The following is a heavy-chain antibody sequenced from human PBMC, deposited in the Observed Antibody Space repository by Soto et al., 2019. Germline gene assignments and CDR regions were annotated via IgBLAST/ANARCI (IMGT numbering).Heavy chain of an antibody. CDR1: GGTFSSYA. CDR2: IIPIFGTA. Sequence: SVQVSCKASGGTFSSYAISWVRQAPGQGLEWMGGIIPIFGTANYAQKFQGRVTITADESTSTAYMELSSLRSEDTAVYYCARDAFTGGGNSYYYYGMDVWGQGTTVTVSS. V-gene: IGHV1-69*13. J-gene: IGHJ6*02. D-gene: IGHD2-21*02. CDR3: ARDAFTGGGNSYYYYGMDV.